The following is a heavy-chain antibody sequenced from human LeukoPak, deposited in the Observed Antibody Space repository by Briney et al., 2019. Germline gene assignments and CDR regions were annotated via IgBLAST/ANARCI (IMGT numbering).Heavy chain of an antibody. CDR3: ARDAHCSGSYYCPGAFDI. CDR1: GFAFSSYA. V-gene: IGHV3-30-3*01. J-gene: IGHJ3*02. CDR2: ISYDGSNK. D-gene: IGHD1-26*01. Sequence: GRSLRLSCAASGFAFSSYAMHWVRQAPGKGLEWVAVISYDGSNKYYADSVKGRFTISRDNSKNTLYLQMNSLRAEDTAVYYCARDAHCSGSYYCPGAFDIWGQGTMVTVSS.